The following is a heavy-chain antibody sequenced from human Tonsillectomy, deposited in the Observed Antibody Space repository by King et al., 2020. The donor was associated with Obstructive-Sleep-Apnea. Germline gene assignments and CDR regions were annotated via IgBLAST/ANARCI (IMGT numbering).Heavy chain of an antibody. V-gene: IGHV4-39*07. CDR1: GASISGSGYY. CDR2: FYSTGRI. CDR3: AREGATGTNSFDP. D-gene: IGHD1-1*01. Sequence: QLQESGLGLVKSSETLSLTCTVSGASISGSGYYWGWIRQPPGKGLEWIGTFYSTGRIYYNPSLKSRVTVSVDTSKNQFSLKFSSVTAADTAVYYCAREGATGTNSFDPWGQGKVVTVSS. J-gene: IGHJ5*02.